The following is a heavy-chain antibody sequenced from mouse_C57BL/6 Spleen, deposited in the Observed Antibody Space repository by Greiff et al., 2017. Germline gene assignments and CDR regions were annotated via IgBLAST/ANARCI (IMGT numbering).Heavy chain of an antibody. CDR2: INPSSGYT. V-gene: IGHV1-4*01. CDR3: ARAGWTGGVYFDY. Sequence: VQLQQSGAELARPGASVKMSCKASGYTFTSYTMHWVKQRPGQGLEWIGYINPSSGYTKYNQKFKDKATLTADKSSSTAYMQLSRLTSEDSAVYNCARAGWTGGVYFDYWGQGTTLTVSS. D-gene: IGHD1-1*02. J-gene: IGHJ2*01. CDR1: GYTFTSYT.